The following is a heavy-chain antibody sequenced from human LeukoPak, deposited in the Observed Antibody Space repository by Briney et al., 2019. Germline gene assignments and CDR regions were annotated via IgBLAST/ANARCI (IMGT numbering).Heavy chain of an antibody. CDR1: RFIFSSYG. Sequence: GGTLRLSCVASRFIFSSYGMTWVRQAPGKGLEWVSTISDNGSRIFYAASVKGRFTISRDNSKSTVYLQMNSLRAEDTAIYYCAKNEGSGLVYYYMDVWGKGTTVTISS. CDR3: AKNEGSGLVYYYMDV. CDR2: ISDNGSRI. J-gene: IGHJ6*03. D-gene: IGHD3-10*01. V-gene: IGHV3-23*01.